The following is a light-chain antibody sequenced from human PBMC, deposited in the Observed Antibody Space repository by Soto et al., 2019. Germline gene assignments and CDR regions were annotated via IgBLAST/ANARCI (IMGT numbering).Light chain of an antibody. J-gene: IGKJ2*01. V-gene: IGKV3-20*01. Sequence: EIVLTQSPGTLSLSPGERATLSCRVSQSISSSYLAWYQQKPGQAPRLLIYGASSRAIGIPDRFSGSGSGTDFTLTISKLEPEDLVVYYCHQYGGSPPYTFGQGTKLEIK. CDR3: HQYGGSPPYT. CDR2: GAS. CDR1: QSISSSY.